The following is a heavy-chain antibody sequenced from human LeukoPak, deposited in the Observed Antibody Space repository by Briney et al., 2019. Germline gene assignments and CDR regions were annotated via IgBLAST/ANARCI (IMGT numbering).Heavy chain of an antibody. CDR3: AKDPDYDFWSGYYIVDV. Sequence: HPGGSLRLSCAASGFTFSSYAMSWVRQAPGKGLEWVSAISGSGGSTYYADSVKGRFTISRDNSKNTLYLQMNSLRAEDTAVYYCAKDPDYDFWSGYYIVDVWGQGTTVTVSS. CDR1: GFTFSSYA. D-gene: IGHD3-3*01. J-gene: IGHJ6*02. CDR2: ISGSGGST. V-gene: IGHV3-23*01.